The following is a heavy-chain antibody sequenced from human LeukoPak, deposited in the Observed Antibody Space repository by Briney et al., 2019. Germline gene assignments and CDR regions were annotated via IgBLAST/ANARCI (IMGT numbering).Heavy chain of an antibody. CDR2: IYYSGST. Sequence: SETLSLTCTVSGDSISSGGYYWSWIRQPPGKGLEWIGYIYYSGSTNYNPSLKSRVTISVDTSKNQFSLKLSSVTAADTAVYYCARDRSGYSTYYYYYMDVWGKGTTVTVSS. CDR1: GDSISSGGYY. CDR3: ARDRSGYSTYYYYYMDV. J-gene: IGHJ6*03. V-gene: IGHV4-61*08. D-gene: IGHD3-3*01.